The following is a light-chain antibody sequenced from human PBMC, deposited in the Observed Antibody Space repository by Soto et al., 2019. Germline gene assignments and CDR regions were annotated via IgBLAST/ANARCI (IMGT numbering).Light chain of an antibody. J-gene: IGLJ1*01. Sequence: QSVLTQPPSVSGAPGQRVTISCTGSSSNIGAGYDVHWYQQLPGTAPKLLIYGNGNRPSGVPDRFSGSKSGNTAALTISGLQAEDEAEYFCSSYAGSYTWIFGSGTKVTVL. CDR1: SSNIGAGYD. CDR3: SSYAGSYTWI. CDR2: GNG. V-gene: IGLV1-40*01.